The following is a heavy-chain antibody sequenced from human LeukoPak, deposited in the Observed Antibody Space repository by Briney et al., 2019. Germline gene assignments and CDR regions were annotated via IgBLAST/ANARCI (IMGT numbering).Heavy chain of an antibody. CDR1: GGSFSGYY. Sequence: SETLSLTCAVYGGSFSGYYWSWIRQPPGKGLEWIGSIYYSGSTYYNPSLKSRVTISVDTSKNQFSLKLSSVTAADTAVYYCSIYSSSWACFDYWGQGTLVTVSS. J-gene: IGHJ4*02. CDR3: SIYSSSWACFDY. D-gene: IGHD6-13*01. V-gene: IGHV4-34*03. CDR2: IYYSGST.